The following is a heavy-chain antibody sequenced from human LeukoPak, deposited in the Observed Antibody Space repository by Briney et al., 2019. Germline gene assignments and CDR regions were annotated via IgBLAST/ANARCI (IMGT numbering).Heavy chain of an antibody. Sequence: GASVKVSFKASGYTFTSYGISWVRQAPGQGLEWLGWISAYNGDTNYAQKLQGRVTMTTDTSTSTAYMELRSLRSDDTAVYYCARGMTRGYYYGMDVWGQGTTVTVSS. CDR1: GYTFTSYG. CDR2: ISAYNGDT. J-gene: IGHJ6*02. CDR3: ARGMTRGYYYGMDV. V-gene: IGHV1-18*01.